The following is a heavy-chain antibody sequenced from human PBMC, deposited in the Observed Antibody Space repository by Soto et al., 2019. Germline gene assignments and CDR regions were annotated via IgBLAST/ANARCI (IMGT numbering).Heavy chain of an antibody. D-gene: IGHD6-6*01. V-gene: IGHV4-61*01. CDR2: IYYSGST. CDR1: GGSVSSGSYY. Sequence: SETLSLTCTVSGGSVSSGSYYWSWIRQPPGKGLACIGYIYYSGSTNYNPSLKSRVTISVDTSKNQFSLKLTSVTAADTAVYYCARMRILARQNPYYYYVIDGWGQGTTVTGSS. CDR3: ARMRILARQNPYYYYVIDG. J-gene: IGHJ6*02.